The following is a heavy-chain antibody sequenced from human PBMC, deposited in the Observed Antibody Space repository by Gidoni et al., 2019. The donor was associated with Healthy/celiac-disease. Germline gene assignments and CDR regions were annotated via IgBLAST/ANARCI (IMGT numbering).Heavy chain of an antibody. V-gene: IGHV3-53*04. D-gene: IGHD2-21*01. CDR2: IYSGGSP. CDR1: GFTVSSNY. J-gene: IGHJ6*02. Sequence: EVQLVESGGGLVQPGGSLRLSCAASGFTVSSNYMSWVRQAPGKGLEWVSVIYSGGSPYYADSVKGRFTISRHNSKNTLYLQMNSLRAEDTAVYYCARDRIGYYYYGMDVWGQGTTVTVSS. CDR3: ARDRIGYYYYGMDV.